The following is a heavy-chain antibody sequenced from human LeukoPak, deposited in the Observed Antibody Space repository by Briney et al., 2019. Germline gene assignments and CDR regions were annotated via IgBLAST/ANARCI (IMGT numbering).Heavy chain of an antibody. CDR2: ISYDDSDK. V-gene: IGHV3-30*04. CDR3: GRASGGGTFYLVDH. Sequence: GRSLRLSCAGSGFIFSSYALHWVRQAPGKGLEGVAVISYDDSDKYYTDSVEGRFSLSRDISKNTVSLQMNSLRAEDTAVCYCGRASGGGTFYLVDHWGQGTLVTVSP. J-gene: IGHJ4*01. CDR1: GFIFSSYA. D-gene: IGHD3-10*01.